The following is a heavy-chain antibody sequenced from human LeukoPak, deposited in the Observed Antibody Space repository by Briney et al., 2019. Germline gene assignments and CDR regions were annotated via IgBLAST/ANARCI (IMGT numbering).Heavy chain of an antibody. CDR1: GGSFRGYY. J-gene: IGHJ1*01. V-gene: IGHV4-34*01. CDR2: INHSGST. D-gene: IGHD2-15*01. Sequence: PSETLSLTCAVYGGSFRGYYWSWIRQPPGKGLEWIGEINHSGSTYYNPSLKSRVTISVDTSKNQFSLKLSSVTAADTAVYYCARHPLPSEYWSGGSCYFRWGQGTLVTVSS. CDR3: ARHPLPSEYWSGGSCYFR.